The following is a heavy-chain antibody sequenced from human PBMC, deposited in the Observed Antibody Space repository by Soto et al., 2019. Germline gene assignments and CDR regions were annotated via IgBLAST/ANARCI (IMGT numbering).Heavy chain of an antibody. Sequence: QVQLQQWGAGLLKPSETLSLTCAVYGGSFSGYQWTWIRQTPGKGLEWIGEINDSGNSNYNPSLKRRVTLLVDTAKKQISLKLSSVTAADTAVYYGARGLILWFGELSRRGGYYYYMDVWGKGTSVTVSS. CDR1: GGSFSGYQ. D-gene: IGHD3-10*01. CDR3: ARGLILWFGELSRRGGYYYYMDV. J-gene: IGHJ6*03. CDR2: INDSGNS. V-gene: IGHV4-34*01.